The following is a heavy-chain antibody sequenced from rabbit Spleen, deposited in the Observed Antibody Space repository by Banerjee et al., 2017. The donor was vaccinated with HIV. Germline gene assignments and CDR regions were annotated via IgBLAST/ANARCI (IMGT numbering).Heavy chain of an antibody. CDR1: GFTLSSSYW. V-gene: IGHV1S45*01. Sequence: QEQLVESGGGLVQPEGSLTLTCKASGFTLSSSYWICWVRQAPGKGLEWIGCIYAGSTDTTYYASWAKGRFTISRTSSTTVTLQMTSLTAADTATYFCARSLIYGGSSSGYFNLWGPGTLVTVS. J-gene: IGHJ4*01. CDR2: IYAGSTDTT. D-gene: IGHD8-1*01. CDR3: ARSLIYGGSSSGYFNL.